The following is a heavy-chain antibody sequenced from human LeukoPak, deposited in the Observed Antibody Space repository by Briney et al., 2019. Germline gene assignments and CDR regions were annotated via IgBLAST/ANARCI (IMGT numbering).Heavy chain of an antibody. CDR3: AREGASGSGSFAFDI. D-gene: IGHD3-10*01. V-gene: IGHV3-48*03. J-gene: IGHJ3*02. CDR1: GFTFSRYE. CDR2: ITISGSNT. Sequence: GGSLRLSCAASGFTFSRYEMHWVRQGPGKELEWISYITISGSNTIYADSVRGRFTISRDNAKNSLYLQMNSLRADDTAVYYCAREGASGSGSFAFDIWGQGTMVTVSA.